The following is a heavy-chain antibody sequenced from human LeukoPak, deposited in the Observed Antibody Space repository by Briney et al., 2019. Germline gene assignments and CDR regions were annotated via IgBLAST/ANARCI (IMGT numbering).Heavy chain of an antibody. CDR2: ISGSGGRT. CDR1: GFTFSSYA. D-gene: IGHD1-26*01. J-gene: IGHJ4*02. CDR3: AKDWELLPYYFDY. Sequence: GGSLRLSCAASGFTFSSYAMSWVRQAPGKGLEWVSAISGSGGRTYYADSVEGRFTISRDNSKNTLYLQMDSLRAEDTAVYYCAKDWELLPYYFDYWGQRTLVTISS. V-gene: IGHV3-23*01.